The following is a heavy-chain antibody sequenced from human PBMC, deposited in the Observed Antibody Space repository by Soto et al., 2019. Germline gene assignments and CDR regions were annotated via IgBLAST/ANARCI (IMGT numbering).Heavy chain of an antibody. V-gene: IGHV4-34*01. D-gene: IGHD3-10*01. CDR1: GGSFSGYY. J-gene: IGHJ6*03. CDR3: ARRALRGDGSGSYEAYYYYMDV. Sequence: SETLSLTCAVHGGSFSGYYWSWIRQPPGKALEWIGEIKHSGSTNYNPSLKSRVTISVDTSKNQFSLKLSSVTAADTAVYYCARRALRGDGSGSYEAYYYYMDVWGKGTTVTVSS. CDR2: IKHSGST.